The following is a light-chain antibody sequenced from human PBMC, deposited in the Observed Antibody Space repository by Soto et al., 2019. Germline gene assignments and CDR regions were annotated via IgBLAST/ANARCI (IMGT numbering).Light chain of an antibody. CDR2: GVS. CDR1: QSVTNNY. CDR3: QQRINWPPMFT. J-gene: IGKJ2*01. V-gene: IGKV3D-20*02. Sequence: ESVLTQSPGTLSLSPGERATLSCRATQSVTNNYFAWYQQKPGQSPRLLIYGVSSRATDIPDRFSGSGSGTDFTLTISRLEPEDFAVYYCQQRINWPPMFTFGQGTKLEIK.